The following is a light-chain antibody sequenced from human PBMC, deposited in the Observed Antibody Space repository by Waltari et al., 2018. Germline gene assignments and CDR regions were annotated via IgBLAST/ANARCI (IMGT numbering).Light chain of an antibody. V-gene: IGLV3-21*02. CDR2: DDT. CDR1: NIGSRS. Sequence: SYFLTQPPSVSVAPGQTARVTCGGNNIGSRSVQWYRQKPGQAPALVIFDDTARPSGIPQRFSGSNSGNTATLTINNVEAGDEADYYCQLWDSTADVLFGAGTKLTVL. J-gene: IGLJ3*02. CDR3: QLWDSTADVL.